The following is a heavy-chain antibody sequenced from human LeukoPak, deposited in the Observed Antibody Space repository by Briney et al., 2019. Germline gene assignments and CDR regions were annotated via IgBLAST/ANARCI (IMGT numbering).Heavy chain of an antibody. D-gene: IGHD1-26*01. J-gene: IGHJ4*02. Sequence: PGESLRLSCAISGFTFAKFAMSWVRQAPGKGLEWVSTISGSGIVTYYADSVKGRFTISRDNSKNTLYLQMNSLGAEDTAVYYCAKDHRELGVLDYWGQGTLVTVSS. CDR3: AKDHRELGVLDY. CDR2: ISGSGIVT. CDR1: GFTFAKFA. V-gene: IGHV3-23*01.